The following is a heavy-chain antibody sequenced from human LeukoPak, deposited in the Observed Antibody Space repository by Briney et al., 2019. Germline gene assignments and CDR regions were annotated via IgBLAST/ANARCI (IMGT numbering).Heavy chain of an antibody. V-gene: IGHV3-66*01. Sequence: GGSLRLSCAASGFTVSSNYMSWVRQAPGKGLEWVSVIYSGGSTYYADSVKGRFTISRDNAKNSLYLQMNSLRAEDTAVYYCARRYYDSSGEYFQHWGQGTLVTVSS. CDR1: GFTVSSNY. CDR3: ARRYYDSSGEYFQH. J-gene: IGHJ1*01. CDR2: IYSGGST. D-gene: IGHD3-22*01.